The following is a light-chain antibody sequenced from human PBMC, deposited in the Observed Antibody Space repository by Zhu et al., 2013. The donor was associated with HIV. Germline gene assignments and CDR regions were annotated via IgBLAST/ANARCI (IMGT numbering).Light chain of an antibody. CDR3: QQRSDWPPSLT. J-gene: IGKJ4*01. Sequence: EVVLTQSPATLSLSPGERATLSCRTSQSVDTAYLAWYQQKPGQAPRLLIYGASSRATGIPDRFSGSGSGTDFTLTISSLEPEDFAVYYCQQRSDWPPSLTFGGGTKVEIK. CDR1: QSVDTAY. V-gene: IGKV3D-20*02. CDR2: GAS.